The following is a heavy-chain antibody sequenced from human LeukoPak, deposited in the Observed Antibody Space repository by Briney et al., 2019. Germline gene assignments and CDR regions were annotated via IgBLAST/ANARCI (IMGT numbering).Heavy chain of an antibody. CDR1: GFTFSSYV. CDR3: AKRGNSWDLFDY. V-gene: IGHV3-23*01. Sequence: GGSLRLSCAASGFTFSSYVMSWVRQAPGKGLEWVSNIGGSVGSMFYAASVKGRFAISRDNSKNTLFLQMNNLRVEDTAVYYCAKRGNSWDLFDYWGEGTLVTVSS. D-gene: IGHD6-13*01. CDR2: IGGSVGSM. J-gene: IGHJ4*02.